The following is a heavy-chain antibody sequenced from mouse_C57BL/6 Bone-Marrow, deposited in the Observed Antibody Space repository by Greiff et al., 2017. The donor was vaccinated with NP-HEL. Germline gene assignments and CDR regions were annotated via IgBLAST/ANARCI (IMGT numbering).Heavy chain of an antibody. CDR3: ARKAWFAY. Sequence: VQLQQSGAELVRPGTSVKVSCKASGYAFTNYLIEWVKQRPGQGLEWIGVINPGSGGTNYNEKFKGKATLTADKSSSTTYMQLSSLTSEDSAVYFCARKAWFAYWGQGTLVTVSA. V-gene: IGHV1-54*01. CDR1: GYAFTNYL. J-gene: IGHJ3*01. CDR2: INPGSGGT.